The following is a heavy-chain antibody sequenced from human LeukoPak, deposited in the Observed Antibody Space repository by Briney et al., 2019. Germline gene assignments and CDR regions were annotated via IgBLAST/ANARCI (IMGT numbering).Heavy chain of an antibody. D-gene: IGHD2-21*02. CDR2: IQNRGNT. Sequence: SETLSLTCTASGGSISSYYWSWIRQPPGKGLEWIGSIQNRGNTYYNPSLKSRVTISVDTSKNQFSLRLSSVTAADTAVYYCARVEGGTGDKYYTDYWGQGTLVTVSS. CDR3: ARVEGGTGDKYYTDY. J-gene: IGHJ4*02. V-gene: IGHV4-59*01. CDR1: GGSISSYY.